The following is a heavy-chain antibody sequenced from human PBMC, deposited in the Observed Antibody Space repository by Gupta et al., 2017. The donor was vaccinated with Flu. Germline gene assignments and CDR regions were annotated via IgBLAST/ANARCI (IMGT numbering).Heavy chain of an antibody. D-gene: IGHD6-6*01. CDR1: TFSGYY. CDR2: FNTDNNAT. V-gene: IGHV1-2*02. CDR3: ARDNGFSSSSPLDY. J-gene: IGHJ4*02. Sequence: TFSGYYIHWVRQAPGQGLEWMGWFNTDNNATKYAQKFHDRVTMTGDTSISTAYMELNSLRSDDTAVYYCARDNGFSSSSPLDYWGQGTQVTVSS.